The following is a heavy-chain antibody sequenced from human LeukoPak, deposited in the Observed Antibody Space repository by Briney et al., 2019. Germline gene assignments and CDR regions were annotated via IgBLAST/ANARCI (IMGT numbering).Heavy chain of an antibody. CDR1: GYTFTGYY. D-gene: IGHD1-26*01. V-gene: IGHV1-2*02. CDR3: ARGGSSWDYYYYMDV. CDR2: INPNSGGT. J-gene: IGHJ6*03. Sequence: ASVKVSCKASGYTFTGYYMHWVRQAPGQGLEWMGWINPNSGGTNYAQKFQGRVTMTRDTSINTAYMELSRLRSDDTAVYYCARGGSSWDYYYYMDVWGKGTTVTVSS.